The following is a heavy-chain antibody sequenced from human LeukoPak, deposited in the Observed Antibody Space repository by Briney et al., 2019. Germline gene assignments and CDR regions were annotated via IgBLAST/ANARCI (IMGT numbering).Heavy chain of an antibody. D-gene: IGHD3-10*01. CDR1: GFTFSSYA. V-gene: IGHV3-23*01. CDR3: AHHPFYGSGSYYSYYFDY. CDR2: XXGSGGST. J-gene: IGHJ4*02. Sequence: PGGSLRLSCAASGFTFSSYAMSWVRQAPGKGLXXXXXXXGSGGSTYYADSVKGRFTISRDNSKNTLYLQMNSLRAEDTAVYYCAHHPFYGSGSYYSYYFDYWGQGTLVTVSS.